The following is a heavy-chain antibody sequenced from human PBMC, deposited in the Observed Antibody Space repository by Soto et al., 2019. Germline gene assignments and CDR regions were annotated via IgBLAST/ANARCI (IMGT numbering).Heavy chain of an antibody. J-gene: IGHJ3*01. Sequence: QAQLLQSGDEMKKPGASVKVSCKASGYTFINYFIHWVRQAPGQGLDLIGIVHPSRGTADYAQKFQGRVTLTTDMSTRTVDMDLISLRSEDTAVYYCARPLIGNTVDLWGQGTTVIVSS. CDR2: VHPSRGTA. CDR1: GYTFINYF. V-gene: IGHV1-46*01. CDR3: ARPLIGNTVDL. D-gene: IGHD1-7*01.